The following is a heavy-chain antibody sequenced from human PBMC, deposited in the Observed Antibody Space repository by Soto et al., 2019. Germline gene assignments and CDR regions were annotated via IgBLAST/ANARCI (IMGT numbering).Heavy chain of an antibody. CDR3: ARRMKGFGELYYFDY. J-gene: IGHJ4*02. V-gene: IGHV4-39*01. Sequence: SETLSLTCTVSGGSISSSSYYWGWIRQPPGKGLEWIGSIYYSGSTYYNPSLKSRVTISVDTSKNQFSLKLSSVTAADTAVYYCARRMKGFGELYYFDYWGQGTLVTVSS. CDR1: GGSISSSSYY. CDR2: IYYSGST. D-gene: IGHD3-10*01.